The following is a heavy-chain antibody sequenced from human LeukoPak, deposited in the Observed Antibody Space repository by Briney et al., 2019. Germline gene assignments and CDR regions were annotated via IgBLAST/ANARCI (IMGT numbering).Heavy chain of an antibody. Sequence: GGSLRLSCAASGFTFSNHWMHWVRQVPGKGPVWVSRVDGGGSSTSYAGSVKGRFSISRDNAKSTLYLQMNGLIVEDTAVYYCARGPGSSGGAYVGDYWGHGTLVTVSS. CDR2: VDGGGSST. V-gene: IGHV3-74*01. CDR3: ARGPGSSGGAYVGDY. D-gene: IGHD6-19*01. J-gene: IGHJ4*01. CDR1: GFTFSNHW.